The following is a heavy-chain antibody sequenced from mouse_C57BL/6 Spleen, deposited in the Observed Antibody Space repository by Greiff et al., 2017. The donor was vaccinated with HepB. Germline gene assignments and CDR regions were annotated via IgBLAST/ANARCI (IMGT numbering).Heavy chain of an antibody. Sequence: EVHLVESGGGLVKPGGSLKLSCAASGFTFSSYTMSWVRQTPEKRLEWVATISGGGGNTYYPDSVKGRFTISRDNAKNTLYLQMSSLRSEDTALYYCARVDGYYSYYFDYWGQGTTLTVSS. CDR1: GFTFSSYT. D-gene: IGHD2-3*01. CDR3: ARVDGYYSYYFDY. V-gene: IGHV5-9*01. CDR2: ISGGGGNT. J-gene: IGHJ2*01.